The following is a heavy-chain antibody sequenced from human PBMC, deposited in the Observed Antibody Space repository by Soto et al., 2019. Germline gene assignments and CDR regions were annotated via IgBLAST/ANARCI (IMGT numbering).Heavy chain of an antibody. CDR2: IFSNDEK. CDR3: ARGNYDFWSGYYTKYYFDY. CDR1: GFSLSNARMG. J-gene: IGHJ4*02. V-gene: IGHV2-26*01. D-gene: IGHD3-3*01. Sequence: KESGPVLVKPTETLTLTCTVSGFSLSNARMGVSWIRQPPGKALEWLAHIFSNDEKSYSTSLKSRLTISKDTSKSQVVLTMTNMDPVDTATYYCARGNYDFWSGYYTKYYFDYWGQGTLVTVSS.